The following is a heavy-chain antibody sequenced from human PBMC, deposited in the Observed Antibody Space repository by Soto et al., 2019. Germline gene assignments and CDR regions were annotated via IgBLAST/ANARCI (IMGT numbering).Heavy chain of an antibody. CDR1: GYTVTSYS. CDR2: ISAYNGNT. J-gene: IGHJ4*02. D-gene: IGHD3-10*01. V-gene: IGHV1-18*01. Sequence: QVQLVQSGAEVKKPGASVKVSCKASGYTVTSYSISWVRQAPGQGLEWMGWISAYNGNTNYAQKLQGRVTMTTDTSTSTAYMELRSLRSDDTAVYYCARVYRITMVRGELSEYWGQGTLVTVSS. CDR3: ARVYRITMVRGELSEY.